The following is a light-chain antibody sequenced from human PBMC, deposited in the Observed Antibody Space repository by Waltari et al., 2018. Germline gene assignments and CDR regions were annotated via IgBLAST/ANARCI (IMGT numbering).Light chain of an antibody. V-gene: IGKV1-5*03. CDR2: KAS. CDR1: LSISSW. CDR3: QQYHIYPIT. J-gene: IGKJ5*01. Sequence: DIQMIQSPSTLSASLGDRVTITCRASLSISSWLAWYQQKPGKAPNHLIYKASNLESGVPSRFSGSGSVTEFTLTITSLQPDDFATYYCQQYHIYPITFGQGSRLEIK.